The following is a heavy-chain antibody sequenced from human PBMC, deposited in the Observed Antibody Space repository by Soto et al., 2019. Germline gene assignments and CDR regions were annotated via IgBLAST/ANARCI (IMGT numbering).Heavy chain of an antibody. J-gene: IGHJ4*02. D-gene: IGHD3-9*01. Sequence: GESLKISCKGSGYSFTSYWISWVRQMPGKGLEWMGRIDPSDSYTNYSPSFQGHVTISADKSISTAYLQWSSLKASDTAMYYCARLKIRMYYGILTGYYEVFDYWGQGTLVTVSS. CDR1: GYSFTSYW. V-gene: IGHV5-10-1*01. CDR3: ARLKIRMYYGILTGYYEVFDY. CDR2: IDPSDSYT.